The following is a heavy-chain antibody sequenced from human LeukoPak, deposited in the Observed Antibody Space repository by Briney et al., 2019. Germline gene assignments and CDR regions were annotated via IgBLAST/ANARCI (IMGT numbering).Heavy chain of an antibody. Sequence: PGGSLRLSCAASGFTFSNAWMTWVRQAPGKGLEWVSGITGNGATTYYADSVKGRFTISRDNSRNTVYLQMNSLRAEDTAVYYCARAGYYYYYMDVWGKGTTVTISS. V-gene: IGHV3-23*01. CDR1: GFTFSNAW. J-gene: IGHJ6*03. CDR2: ITGNGATT. CDR3: ARAGYYYYYMDV.